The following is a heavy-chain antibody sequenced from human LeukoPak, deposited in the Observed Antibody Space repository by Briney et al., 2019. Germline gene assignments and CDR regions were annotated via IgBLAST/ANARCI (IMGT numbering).Heavy chain of an antibody. Sequence: GALRLSCATSGFTFSSYSMNWARRAPGKGLEWISYISTTSSTIYYADSVKGRFTISRDNAKNSLFLQMNSLRVDDSAVYYCARTSTSSSGFSSDWGQGTLVTVSS. D-gene: IGHD5-18*01. CDR1: GFTFSSYS. CDR3: ARTSTSSSGFSSD. J-gene: IGHJ4*02. V-gene: IGHV3-48*01. CDR2: ISTTSSTI.